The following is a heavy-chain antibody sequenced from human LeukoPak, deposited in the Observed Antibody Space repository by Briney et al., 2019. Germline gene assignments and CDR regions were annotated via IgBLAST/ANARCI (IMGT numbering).Heavy chain of an antibody. CDR3: ARYSSSSVGASHYFDY. V-gene: IGHV3-74*01. Sequence: GGSLRLSCAVSGFSLRSYWMHWVRQAPGKGLVWVSRISGDGSMTNYADSVKGRFTISRDNAKNTVYLQMNSLRAEDTAVYYCARYSSSSVGASHYFDYWRQGTLVTVSS. CDR1: GFSLRSYW. J-gene: IGHJ4*02. D-gene: IGHD6-6*01. CDR2: ISGDGSMT.